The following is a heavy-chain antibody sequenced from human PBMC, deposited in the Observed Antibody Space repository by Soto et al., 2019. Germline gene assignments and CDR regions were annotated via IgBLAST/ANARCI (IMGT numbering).Heavy chain of an antibody. CDR1: GGTFSSYS. V-gene: IGHV1-69*12. CDR2: IIPVFGTK. D-gene: IGHD3-16*01. J-gene: IGHJ5*02. Sequence: QVQLVQSGAEVKKPGSSVKVSCKTSGGTFSSYSINWVRQAPGHGLEWMGVIIPVFGTKNFARSFRGRVSLTADESTNTVYMELTNLRSDDTVVYFCARGGVLKPFDPWGQGSLVTVSS. CDR3: ARGGVLKPFDP.